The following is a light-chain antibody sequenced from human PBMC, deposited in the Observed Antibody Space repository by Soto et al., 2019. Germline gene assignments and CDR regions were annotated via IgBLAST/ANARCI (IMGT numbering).Light chain of an antibody. CDR1: SSDVGGYNC. CDR3: SSYTSSSTLNV. V-gene: IGLV2-14*01. CDR2: DVS. J-gene: IGLJ1*01. Sequence: QSVLTQPASVSGSPGQSITISCTGTSSDVGGYNCVSWYQQHPGKAPKLMIYDVSNRPSGVSNRFSGSKSGNTASLTISGLQAEDEADYYCSSYTSSSTLNVFGTGTKAPS.